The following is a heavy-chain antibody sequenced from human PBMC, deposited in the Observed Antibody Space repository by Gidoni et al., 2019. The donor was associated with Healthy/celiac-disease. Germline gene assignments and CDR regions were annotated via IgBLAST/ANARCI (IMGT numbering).Heavy chain of an antibody. CDR1: GGSFSGYY. D-gene: IGHD6-6*01. CDR3: ARGRGGAARPRGGMIDY. CDR2: INHSGST. J-gene: IGHJ4*02. Sequence: QVQLQQWGAGLLKPSETLSLTCAVYGGSFSGYYWSWIRQPPGKGLEWIGEINHSGSTNYNPSLKSRVTISVDTSKNQFSLKLSSVTAADTAVYYCARGRGGAARPRGGMIDYWGQGTLVTVSS. V-gene: IGHV4-34*01.